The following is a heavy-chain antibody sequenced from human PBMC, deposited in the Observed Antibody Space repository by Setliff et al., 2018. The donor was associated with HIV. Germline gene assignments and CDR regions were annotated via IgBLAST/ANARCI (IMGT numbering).Heavy chain of an antibody. Sequence: ASVKVSCKASGYSLTSYSINWVRQAPGQGLEWMGYINTNTGNPTYAQGFTGRFVFSVDTPGSTGYLQIFSLKAEDTAVYYCTRDHTPPPNYDFWSGQIDLRNIFYYMDVWGTGSPVTVSS. CDR1: GYSLTSYS. CDR2: INTNTGNP. J-gene: IGHJ6*03. D-gene: IGHD3-3*01. V-gene: IGHV7-4-1*01. CDR3: TRDHTPPPNYDFWSGQIDLRNIFYYMDV.